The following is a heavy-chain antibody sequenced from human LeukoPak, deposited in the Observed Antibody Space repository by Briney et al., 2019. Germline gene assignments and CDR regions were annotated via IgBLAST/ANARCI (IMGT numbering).Heavy chain of an antibody. CDR1: GFTFSSYW. D-gene: IGHD4-17*01. Sequence: PGGSLRLSCAASGFTFSSYWMHWVRQAPGKGLVWVSRINSDGSSTSYADSVKGRFTISRDNAKNSLYLQMNSLRAEDTAVYYCAGAGADDYGDYGWFDPWGQGTLVTVSS. J-gene: IGHJ5*02. CDR2: INSDGSST. V-gene: IGHV3-74*01. CDR3: AGAGADDYGDYGWFDP.